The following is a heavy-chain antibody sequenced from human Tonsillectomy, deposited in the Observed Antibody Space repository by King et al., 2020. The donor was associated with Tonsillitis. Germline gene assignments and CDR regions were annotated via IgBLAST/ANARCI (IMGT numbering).Heavy chain of an antibody. D-gene: IGHD7-27*01. J-gene: IGHJ2*01. CDR3: ARVLTGNWYFNL. Sequence: DVQLVESGGGLVQPGGSLRLSCAASGFTFSRYWMTWVRQAPGKGLEWMANINENGSEKHYVDSVKGRVTISRDNAKNSLYLQLNSLRAEDTAVYYCARVLTGNWYFNLWGRGTLVTVSS. CDR2: INENGSEK. CDR1: GFTFSRYW. V-gene: IGHV3-7*03.